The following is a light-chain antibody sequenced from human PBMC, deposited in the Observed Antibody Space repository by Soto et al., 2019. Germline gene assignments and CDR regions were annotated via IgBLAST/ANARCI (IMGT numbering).Light chain of an antibody. CDR2: GAS. CDR1: QSVSSN. CDR3: QQYNNWPRT. Sequence: EIVMTQSPATLSVSPGERATLSCRASQSVSSNLAWYQQKPGQAPRLLIYGASTRATGIPARFSGSGSGTEFTLTISSLQSEDFEVYYCQQYNNWPRTFGHGTKVDIK. V-gene: IGKV3-15*01. J-gene: IGKJ1*01.